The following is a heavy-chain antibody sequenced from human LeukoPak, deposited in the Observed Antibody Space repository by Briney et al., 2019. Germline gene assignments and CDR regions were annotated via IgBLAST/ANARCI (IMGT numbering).Heavy chain of an antibody. J-gene: IGHJ5*02. CDR1: GFTFSDYY. Sequence: GGSLRLSCAASGFTFSDYYMTWIRQAPGRGLEWISYINGSSSDTKYADSVKGRFTISRDNAKNSLYLLMDSLRAEDTAVYYCARRGTTYCTVDSCHPNWFDPWGQGTLVTVSS. V-gene: IGHV3-11*03. D-gene: IGHD2-15*01. CDR3: ARRGTTYCTVDSCHPNWFDP. CDR2: INGSSSDT.